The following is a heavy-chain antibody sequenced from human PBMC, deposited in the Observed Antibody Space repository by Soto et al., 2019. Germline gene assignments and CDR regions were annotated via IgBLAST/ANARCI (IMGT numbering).Heavy chain of an antibody. CDR1: GGSISSYY. D-gene: IGHD3-22*01. J-gene: IGHJ3*02. CDR3: ARLHYYDSSGHDAFDI. V-gene: IGHV4-59*01. CDR2: IYYSGST. Sequence: QVQLQESGPGLVKPSETLSLTCTVSGGSISSYYWSWIRQPPGKGLEWIGYIYYSGSTNYNPSLKSRVTISVDTSKNQFSLKLSSVTAADTAVYYCARLHYYDSSGHDAFDIWGQGTMVTVSS.